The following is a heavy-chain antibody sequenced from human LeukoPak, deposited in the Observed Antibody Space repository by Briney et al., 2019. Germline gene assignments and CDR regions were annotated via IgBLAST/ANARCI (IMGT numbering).Heavy chain of an antibody. Sequence: GSLRLSCAASGITVSNNYMSWVRQAPGKGLDWVSVMYVGGRTFYADSVQGRFTISRDNSKNTLYLQMNSLRVEDTAVYYCATERPNYDILTGYYRSYYYGMDVWGRGTTVTVSS. J-gene: IGHJ6*02. CDR3: ATERPNYDILTGYYRSYYYGMDV. CDR2: MYVGGRT. V-gene: IGHV3-53*01. CDR1: GITVSNNY. D-gene: IGHD3-9*01.